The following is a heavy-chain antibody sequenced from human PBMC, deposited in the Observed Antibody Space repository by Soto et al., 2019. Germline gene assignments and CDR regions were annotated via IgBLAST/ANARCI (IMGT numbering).Heavy chain of an antibody. Sequence: SETLSLTCTVSGGSISSYYWSWIRQPPGKGLEWIGYIYYSGSTNYNPSLKSRVTISVDTSKNQFSLKLSSVTAADTAVYYCARSPAHSIRFDPWGQGTLVTVSS. D-gene: IGHD4-4*01. CDR2: IYYSGST. J-gene: IGHJ5*02. CDR1: GGSISSYY. V-gene: IGHV4-59*08. CDR3: ARSPAHSIRFDP.